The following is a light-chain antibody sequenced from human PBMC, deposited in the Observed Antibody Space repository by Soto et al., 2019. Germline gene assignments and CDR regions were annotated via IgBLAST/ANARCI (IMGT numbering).Light chain of an antibody. CDR3: QQYQNLWT. CDR2: DTS. Sequence: EIVLTQSAGTLSLSPGERATLSFMASQTLSNSFIAWYQQKPGQAPRLLIYDTSSRATGVPARFSGSGSGTEFTLTIISLQSEDFAVYYCQQYQNLWTFGQGTKVDIK. CDR1: QTLSNSF. V-gene: IGKV3-20*01. J-gene: IGKJ1*01.